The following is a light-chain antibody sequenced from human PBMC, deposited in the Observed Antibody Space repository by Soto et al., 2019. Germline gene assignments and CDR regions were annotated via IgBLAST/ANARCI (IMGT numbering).Light chain of an antibody. J-gene: IGKJ4*01. CDR3: QHDVTWPLT. Sequence: DIVLTQSPATLSFSPGERATLCFRASQRVSSYLAWYQQKPGQSPRLRIYDTSIRATGVPARFSGSRSGAEFTLTISSLQSEDFAVYYCQHDVTWPLTFGGGTKVDI. CDR2: DTS. V-gene: IGKV3-11*01. CDR1: QRVSSY.